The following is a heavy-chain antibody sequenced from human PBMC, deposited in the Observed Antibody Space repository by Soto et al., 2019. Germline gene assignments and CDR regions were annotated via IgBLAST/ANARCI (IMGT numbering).Heavy chain of an antibody. CDR1: GFAFSSYA. CDR3: TKNFYFDS. V-gene: IGHV3-23*01. Sequence: GGSLRLSCAASGFAFSSYAMSWVRQAPGKGLEWVSSINAVDEYTKYADSVKGRFTIPRDNPKNTVTLQMNSLRDEDTAVYYCTKNFYFDSWGQGTLVTVS. J-gene: IGHJ4*02. CDR2: INAVDEYT.